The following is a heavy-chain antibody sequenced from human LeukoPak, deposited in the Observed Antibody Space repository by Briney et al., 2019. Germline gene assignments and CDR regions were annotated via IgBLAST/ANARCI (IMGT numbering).Heavy chain of an antibody. Sequence: GESLKISCKGSGYSFSGYWIGWVRQMPGKGLEWMRIVYPDNSDTRYSPSFQGQVTISADKSITTAYLHWSSLKASDTATYYCARVGGIAVADHFDYWGQGTLVTVSS. J-gene: IGHJ4*02. CDR2: VYPDNSDT. D-gene: IGHD6-19*01. CDR1: GYSFSGYW. CDR3: ARVGGIAVADHFDY. V-gene: IGHV5-51*01.